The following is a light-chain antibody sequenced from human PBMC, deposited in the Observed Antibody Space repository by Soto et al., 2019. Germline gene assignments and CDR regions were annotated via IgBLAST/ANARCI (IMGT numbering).Light chain of an antibody. Sequence: DIQMTQSPSPLSASVGDRVTITCRASQSLSGWLAWYQQKPGKAPKVLIYKASNLESGVPSRFSGSGSGTEYTLTISSLQPDDFASYYCQQYNRYSPMYTFGQGTKLEIK. CDR2: KAS. V-gene: IGKV1-5*03. J-gene: IGKJ2*01. CDR3: QQYNRYSPMYT. CDR1: QSLSGW.